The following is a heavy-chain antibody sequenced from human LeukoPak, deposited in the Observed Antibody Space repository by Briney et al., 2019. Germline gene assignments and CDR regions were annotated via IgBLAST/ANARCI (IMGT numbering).Heavy chain of an antibody. V-gene: IGHV3-23*01. CDR2: ISGSGGST. CDR1: GFTVSSNY. J-gene: IGHJ4*02. D-gene: IGHD6-19*01. Sequence: PGGSLRLSCAASGFTVSSNYMSWVRQAPGKGLEWVSVISGSGGSTYYADSVKGRFTISRDNSKNTLYLQMNSLRAEDTAVYYCAKEPVAGENWGQGTLVTVSS. CDR3: AKEPVAGEN.